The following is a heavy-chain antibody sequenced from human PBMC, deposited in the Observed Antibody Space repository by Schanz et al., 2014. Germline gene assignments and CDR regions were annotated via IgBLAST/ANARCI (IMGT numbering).Heavy chain of an antibody. J-gene: IGHJ5*02. Sequence: EMQLLESGGGLIQPGGSLRLSCAASGFTFSTHAMSWVRQVPGKGLVWVSRIKSDGSSTSYADSVKGRFTISRDNAKNTLYLQMNSLRAEDTAVYYCARPALWFGDNCFDPWGQGTLXTVSS. CDR1: GFTFSTHA. V-gene: IGHV3-74*02. CDR2: IKSDGSST. D-gene: IGHD3-10*01. CDR3: ARPALWFGDNCFDP.